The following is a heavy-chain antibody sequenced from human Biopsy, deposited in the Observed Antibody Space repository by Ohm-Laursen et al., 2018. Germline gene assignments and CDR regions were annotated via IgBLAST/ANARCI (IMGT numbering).Heavy chain of an antibody. J-gene: IGHJ4*02. V-gene: IGHV1-69*13. D-gene: IGHD3-16*01. CDR3: ATDAVGGLAVF. Sequence: GASVKVSCKASGGTFNNYAISWVRQAPGPGLEWMGGISPVFGAVKYAEKFRGRLTITAGESTGTAYMEPNSLTSDDTAVYYCATDAVGGLAVFGGQGTLVTVSS. CDR1: GGTFNNYA. CDR2: ISPVFGAV.